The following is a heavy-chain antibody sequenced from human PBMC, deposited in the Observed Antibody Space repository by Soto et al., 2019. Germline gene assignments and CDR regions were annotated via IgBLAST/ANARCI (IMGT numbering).Heavy chain of an antibody. D-gene: IGHD5-12*01. Sequence: GASVKISCKASGYTFTGYYIHWVRQAPGQGLEWMGWINPNSGGTDSQQKFQGRVTMTRDSSITTAYMELSSLRSDDTAVFYCARANSGDDDEFDYWGQGTPVNVSS. J-gene: IGHJ4*02. CDR3: ARANSGDDDEFDY. CDR2: INPNSGGT. V-gene: IGHV1-2*02. CDR1: GYTFTGYY.